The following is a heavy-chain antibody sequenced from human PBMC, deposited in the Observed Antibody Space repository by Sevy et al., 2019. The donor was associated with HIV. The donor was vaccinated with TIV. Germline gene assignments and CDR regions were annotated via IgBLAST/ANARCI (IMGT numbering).Heavy chain of an antibody. Sequence: GGSLRLSCAASGFTFSSYWMHWVRQAPGKGLVWVSRINSDGSSTSYADSVKGRFTISRDNAKNTLYLQMNSLRAEDTAVYYCARDYPSNVYDSTDYFDYWGQGTLVTVSS. CDR2: INSDGSST. CDR3: ARDYPSNVYDSTDYFDY. V-gene: IGHV3-74*01. J-gene: IGHJ4*02. CDR1: GFTFSSYW. D-gene: IGHD3-3*01.